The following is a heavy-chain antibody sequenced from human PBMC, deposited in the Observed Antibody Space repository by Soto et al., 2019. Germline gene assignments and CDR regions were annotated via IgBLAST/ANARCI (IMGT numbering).Heavy chain of an antibody. CDR3: ARDGIGGTACRGFLDY. J-gene: IGHJ4*02. Sequence: QVLLVESGGGVAQPGRSLRLSCAASKSIFTGYGMHWVRQTPGKGLEWVAVIRFDGTDEHYADSVKGRFTISRDNSKNMFYRQMNSLRVEDTALYYCARDGIGGTACRGFLDYWGQGTLVTVSS. D-gene: IGHD1-1*01. CDR2: IRFDGTDE. CDR1: KSIFTGYG. V-gene: IGHV3-33*01.